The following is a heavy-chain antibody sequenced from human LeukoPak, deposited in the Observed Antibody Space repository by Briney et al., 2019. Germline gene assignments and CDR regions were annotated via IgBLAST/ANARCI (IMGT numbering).Heavy chain of an antibody. J-gene: IGHJ3*02. CDR3: ARDPWYYYDSSGPRNAFDI. Sequence: GASVKVSCKASGYTFTSYSISWVRQAPGQGLEWMGWISAYNGNTNYAQKLQGRVTMTTDTSTSTAYMELRSLRSDDTAVYYCARDPWYYYDSSGPRNAFDIWGQGTMVTVSS. CDR2: ISAYNGNT. V-gene: IGHV1-18*01. D-gene: IGHD3-22*01. CDR1: GYTFTSYS.